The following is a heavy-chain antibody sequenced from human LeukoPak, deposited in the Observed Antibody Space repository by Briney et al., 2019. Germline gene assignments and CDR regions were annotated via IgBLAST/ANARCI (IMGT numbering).Heavy chain of an antibody. D-gene: IGHD3-10*01. CDR1: GFTFSSDS. J-gene: IGHJ3*02. CDR3: ARSRYYGSKNDAFDI. CDR2: ISSSSSYI. V-gene: IGHV3-21*01. Sequence: GGSLRLSCAASGFTFSSDSMNWVRQAPGKGLEWVSSISSSSSYIYYADSVKGRFTISRDNAKNSLYLQMNSLRAEDTAVYYCARSRYYGSKNDAFDIWGQGTMVTVSS.